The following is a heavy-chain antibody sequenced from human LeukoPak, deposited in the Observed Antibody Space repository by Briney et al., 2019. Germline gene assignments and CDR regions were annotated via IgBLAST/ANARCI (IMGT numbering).Heavy chain of an antibody. V-gene: IGHV3-48*01. D-gene: IGHD4-17*01. J-gene: IGHJ4*02. CDR3: VRGAGPYGDYRDY. Sequence: PGGSLRLSCAASGFTFSSYAMSWVRQAPGKGLEWVSCFSISNTIYYADSVKGRFTISRDNDENSLYLQMNSLRAEDTAVYYCVRGAGPYGDYRDYWGQGTLVTVSS. CDR2: FSISNTI. CDR1: GFTFSSYA.